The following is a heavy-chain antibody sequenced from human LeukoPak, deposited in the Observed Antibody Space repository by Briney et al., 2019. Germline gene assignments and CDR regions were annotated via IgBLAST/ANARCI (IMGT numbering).Heavy chain of an antibody. J-gene: IGHJ4*02. D-gene: IGHD6-6*01. Sequence: GGSLRLSCAASGFTFSSYAMSWVRQAPGKGLEWVSGISGNGRSTYYADSVKGRFTISRDNSKNTLYLQMNSLRAEDTAVYYCAKGGAARPKIVWGQGTLVTVSS. CDR1: GFTFSSYA. V-gene: IGHV3-23*01. CDR3: AKGGAARPKIV. CDR2: ISGNGRST.